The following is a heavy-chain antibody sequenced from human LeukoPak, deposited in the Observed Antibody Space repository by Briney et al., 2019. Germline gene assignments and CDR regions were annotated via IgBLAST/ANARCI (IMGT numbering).Heavy chain of an antibody. CDR3: ARSLGSGKNWFDP. Sequence: GGFLRLSCAASGFTFSSYSMNWVRQAPGKGLEWVSSISSSSSYIYYADSVKGRFTISRDNAKNSLYLQMNSLRAEDTAVYYCARSLGSGKNWFDPWGQGTLVTVSS. V-gene: IGHV3-21*01. CDR2: ISSSSSYI. CDR1: GFTFSSYS. D-gene: IGHD3-10*01. J-gene: IGHJ5*02.